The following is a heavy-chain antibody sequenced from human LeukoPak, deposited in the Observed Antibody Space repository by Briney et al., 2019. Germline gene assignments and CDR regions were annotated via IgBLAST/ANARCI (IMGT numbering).Heavy chain of an antibody. V-gene: IGHV3-9*01. J-gene: IGHJ3*02. CDR1: GFTFDDYA. Sequence: TGGSLRLSCAASGFTFDDYAMHWVRQAPGKGLEWVSGISWNSGSIGYADSVKGRFTISRDNAKNSLYLQMNSLRAEDTALYYCAKGLSGAFDIWGQGTMVTVSS. CDR2: ISWNSGSI. CDR3: AKGLSGAFDI.